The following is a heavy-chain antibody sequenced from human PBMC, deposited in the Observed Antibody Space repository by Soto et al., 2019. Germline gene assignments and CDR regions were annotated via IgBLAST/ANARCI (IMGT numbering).Heavy chain of an antibody. J-gene: IGHJ4*02. V-gene: IGHV3-23*01. Sequence: LRLSCAASGFTFSSYAMSWVRQAPGKGLEWVSAISGSGGSTYYADSVKGRFATSRDNSKNTLYLQMNSLRAEDTAVYYCASPYHSWQWLVPIDDWGQGTRVTVSS. CDR3: ASPYHSWQWLVPIDD. D-gene: IGHD6-19*01. CDR1: GFTFSSYA. CDR2: ISGSGGST.